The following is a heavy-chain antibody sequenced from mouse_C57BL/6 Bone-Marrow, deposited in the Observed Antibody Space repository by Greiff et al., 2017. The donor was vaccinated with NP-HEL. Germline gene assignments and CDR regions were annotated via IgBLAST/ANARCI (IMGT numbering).Heavy chain of an antibody. Sequence: VQLQQPGAELVKPGASVKLSCKASGYTFTSYWMHWVKQRPGQGLEWIGMIHPNSGSTNYNEKFKSKATLTVDKSSSTAYMQLSSLTSEDSAVYYCARRAQVRRYFDYWGQGTTLTVSS. CDR2: IHPNSGST. J-gene: IGHJ2*01. D-gene: IGHD3-2*02. V-gene: IGHV1-64*01. CDR3: ARRAQVRRYFDY. CDR1: GYTFTSYW.